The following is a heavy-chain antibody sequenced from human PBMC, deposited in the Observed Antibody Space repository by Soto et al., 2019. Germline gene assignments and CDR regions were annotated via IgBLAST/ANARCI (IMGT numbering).Heavy chain of an antibody. V-gene: IGHV1-69*06. D-gene: IGHD6-13*01. CDR1: GSFFGGHE. J-gene: IGHJ4*02. CDR3: ARGGALSTSWYWGDGLDS. Sequence: QVQLEQSGSEVKKSGSSVKVSCKALGSFFGGHEKTWGQKAPGKDVHGMEGITPVFGTPSYAQKFQGRVTISADKSTNTSYLELRSLRSEDTAVYYCARGGALSTSWYWGDGLDSWGQGTQVTVSS. CDR2: ITPVFGTP.